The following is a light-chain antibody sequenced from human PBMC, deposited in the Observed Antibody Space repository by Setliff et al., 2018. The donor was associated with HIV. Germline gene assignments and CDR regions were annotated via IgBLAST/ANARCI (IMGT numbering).Light chain of an antibody. J-gene: IGLJ2*01. CDR2: DVN. Sequence: QSGLTQPASVSGSPGQSITISCTGTSSDVRAYNYVSWYQQHPGKAPKLMIYDVNKRPSGVSHRFSGSKSGNTASLTISGLQPEDEADYSCSSYSSSNTYVVFGGGTKVTVL. CDR3: SSYSSSNTYVV. V-gene: IGLV2-14*01. CDR1: SSDVRAYNY.